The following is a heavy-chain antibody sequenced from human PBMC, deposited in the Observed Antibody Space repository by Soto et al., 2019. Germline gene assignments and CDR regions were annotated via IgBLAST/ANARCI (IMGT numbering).Heavy chain of an antibody. CDR1: GFTFSSYW. Sequence: EVQLLESGGGLVPPGGSLRLSCAASGFTFSSYWMSWVRQAPGKGLEWVANIKQDGSEKYYVDSVKGRFTISRDNAENSRDLQMNSLRAEDTAVYYCATESYAGGDMYFDYWGQGTLVTVSS. CDR2: IKQDGSEK. V-gene: IGHV3-7*03. D-gene: IGHD3-16*01. J-gene: IGHJ4*02. CDR3: ATESYAGGDMYFDY.